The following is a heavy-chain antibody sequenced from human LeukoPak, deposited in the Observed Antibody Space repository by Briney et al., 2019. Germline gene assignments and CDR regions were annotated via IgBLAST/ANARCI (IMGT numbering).Heavy chain of an antibody. D-gene: IGHD2-21*01. CDR2: INHSGST. Sequence: SETLSLTCAVYGGSFSDHYWTWIRQPPGKGLEWIGEINHSGSTKYNPSLKSRVTISVDTSKNQFSLKLSSVTAADTAVYYCARCGGFEYVDDYWGQGTLVTVSP. CDR3: ARCGGFEYVDDY. CDR1: GGSFSDHY. V-gene: IGHV4-34*01. J-gene: IGHJ4*02.